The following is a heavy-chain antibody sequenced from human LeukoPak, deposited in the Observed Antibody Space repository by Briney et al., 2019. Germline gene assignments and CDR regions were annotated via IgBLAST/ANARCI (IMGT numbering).Heavy chain of an antibody. V-gene: IGHV4-59*01. CDR1: GGSISSYY. D-gene: IGHD2-2*01. CDR3: ARSVVVPAAPSGYYYYMDV. Sequence: SETLSLTCTVSGGSISSYYWSWIRQPPGKGLEWIGYIYYSGSTNYNPSLKSRVTISVDTSKNQFSLKLSSVTAADTAVYYCARSVVVPAAPSGYYYYMDVWGKGTTVTVSS. CDR2: IYYSGST. J-gene: IGHJ6*03.